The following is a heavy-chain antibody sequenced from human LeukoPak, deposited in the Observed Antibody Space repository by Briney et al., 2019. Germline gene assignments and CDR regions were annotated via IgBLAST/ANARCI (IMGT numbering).Heavy chain of an antibody. D-gene: IGHD6-13*01. CDR1: GFTFSNFW. CDR2: IKQDGGQK. J-gene: IGHJ4*02. CDR3: TAATPDY. V-gene: IGHV3-7*02. Sequence: GGSLRLSCAASGFTFSNFWMTWVRQAPGKGLEWVANIKQDGGQKYYVDSVKGRFTISRDNAKNSLYLQMSSLRAEDTAVYYCTAATPDYWGEGSLVTVSS.